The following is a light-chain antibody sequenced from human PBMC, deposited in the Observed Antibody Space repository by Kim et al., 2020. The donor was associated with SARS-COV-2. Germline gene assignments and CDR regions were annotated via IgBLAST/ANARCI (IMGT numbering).Light chain of an antibody. Sequence: PGERVTLSCRASQSVSSTYLAWYQQKPGQAPRLLIYGASSRATGIPDRFSGSGSGTDFTLTIGRLEPEDFAVYYCQQYGSSPGTFGQGTKV. CDR3: QQYGSSPGT. V-gene: IGKV3-20*01. CDR1: QSVSSTY. J-gene: IGKJ1*01. CDR2: GAS.